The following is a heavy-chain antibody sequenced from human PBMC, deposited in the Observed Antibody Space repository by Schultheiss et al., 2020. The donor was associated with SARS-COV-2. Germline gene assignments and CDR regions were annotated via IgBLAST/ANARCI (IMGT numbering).Heavy chain of an antibody. CDR3: ARALAPYSGSYYPFDY. CDR2: INHSGST. CDR1: GGSFSGYY. D-gene: IGHD1-26*01. Sequence: SQTLSLTCAVYGGSFSGYYWSWIRQPPGKGLEWIGEINHSGSTNYNPSLKSRVTMSVDTSKNQFSLKLSSVTAADTAVYYCARALAPYSGSYYPFDYWGQGTLVTVSS. J-gene: IGHJ4*02. V-gene: IGHV4-34*01.